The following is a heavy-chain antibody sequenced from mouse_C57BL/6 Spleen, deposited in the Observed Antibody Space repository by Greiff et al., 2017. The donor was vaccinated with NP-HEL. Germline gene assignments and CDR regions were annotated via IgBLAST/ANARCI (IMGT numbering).Heavy chain of an antibody. CDR1: GYAFSSSW. J-gene: IGHJ2*01. V-gene: IGHV1-82*01. D-gene: IGHD2-14*01. Sequence: VQLMESGPELVKPGASVKISCTASGYAFSSSWMNWVKQRPGKGLEWIGRIYPGDGATNYTGKFTGKATLTADTTSSTAYMQHSDVTSEDSAVYLCAREGTTYWGQGTTLTVSS. CDR2: IYPGDGAT. CDR3: AREGTTY.